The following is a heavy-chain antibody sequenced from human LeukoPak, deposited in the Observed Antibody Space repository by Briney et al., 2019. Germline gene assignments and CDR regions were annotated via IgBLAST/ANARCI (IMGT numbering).Heavy chain of an antibody. D-gene: IGHD2-8*02. Sequence: GGSLRLSCAASGFTFSNYAMTWVRQAPGKGLEWVSAISLSGGGTYYADSVKGRFTISRDNSKDTLYLQMDSLRGDDTAVYYCAITGHDYYWGQGTLVTVSS. CDR2: ISLSGGGT. J-gene: IGHJ4*02. V-gene: IGHV3-23*01. CDR1: GFTFSNYA. CDR3: AITGHDYY.